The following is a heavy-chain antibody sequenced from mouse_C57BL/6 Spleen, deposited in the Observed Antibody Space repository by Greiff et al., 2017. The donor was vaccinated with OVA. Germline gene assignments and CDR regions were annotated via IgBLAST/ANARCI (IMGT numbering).Heavy chain of an antibody. CDR3: TKNYDYQNWFAY. V-gene: IGHV14-4*01. Sequence: VQLQQSGAELVRPGASVKLSCTASGFNIQDDYMHWVKQRPEQGLEWIGWIDPENGDTEYASKFQGKATITADTSSNTAYLQLSSLTSEDTAVYYCTKNYDYQNWFAYWGQGTLVTVSA. D-gene: IGHD2-4*01. CDR2: IDPENGDT. J-gene: IGHJ3*01. CDR1: GFNIQDDY.